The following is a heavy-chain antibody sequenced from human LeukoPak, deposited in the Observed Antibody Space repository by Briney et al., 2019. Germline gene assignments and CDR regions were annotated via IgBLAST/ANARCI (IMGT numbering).Heavy chain of an antibody. CDR1: GGSISSSSYY. V-gene: IGHV4-39*07. CDR3: ASNAYSSGYFPTFDY. CDR2: IYYSGST. J-gene: IGHJ4*02. Sequence: PSETLSLTCTVSGGSISSSSYYWGWIRQPPGKGLEWIGSIYYSGSTYYNPSLKRRVTISVDTSKNQFSLKVSSVTAADTAVYYCASNAYSSGYFPTFDYWGQGTLVTVSS. D-gene: IGHD3-22*01.